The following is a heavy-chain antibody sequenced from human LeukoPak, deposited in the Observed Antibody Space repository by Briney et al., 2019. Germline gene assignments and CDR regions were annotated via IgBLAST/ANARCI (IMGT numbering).Heavy chain of an antibody. CDR2: INHSGSN. CDR3: ARARGAEAIDY. V-gene: IGHV4-34*01. CDR1: GGSFSGYY. J-gene: IGHJ4*01. Sequence: SETLSLTCAVYGGSFSGYYWTWIRQPPAKGLEWIGEINHSGSNNYNPSLKIRVTISVDTSKNQFSLKLTSVTAADTAVYYCARARGAEAIDYWGHGILVTVSS. D-gene: IGHD1-26*01.